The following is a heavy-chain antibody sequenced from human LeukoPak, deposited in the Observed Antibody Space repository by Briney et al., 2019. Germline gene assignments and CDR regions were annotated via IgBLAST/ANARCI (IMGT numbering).Heavy chain of an antibody. J-gene: IGHJ4*02. CDR3: ARENWNYDY. CDR1: GFTFSSYG. V-gene: IGHV3-30*03. Sequence: PGRSLRLSCAASGFTFSSYGMHWVRQAPGKGLEWVAVISYDGSNKYYADSVKGRFTISRDDAKNTLYLQMNSLGAEDTAVYYCARENWNYDYWGQGTLVTVSS. D-gene: IGHD1-7*01. CDR2: ISYDGSNK.